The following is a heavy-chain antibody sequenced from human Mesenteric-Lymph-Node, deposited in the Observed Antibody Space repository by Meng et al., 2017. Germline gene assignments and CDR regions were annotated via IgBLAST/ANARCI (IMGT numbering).Heavy chain of an antibody. D-gene: IGHD3-10*01. J-gene: IGHJ5*02. CDR1: GGSISSGGYY. V-gene: IGHV4-31*03. CDR3: ARAGYGSGSYDWFDP. Sequence: VQREESGPGLVKPSQTLSLPCTVSGGSISSGGYYWSWIRQHPGKGLEWIGYIYYSGSTYYNPSLKSRVTISVDTSKNQFSLRLSSVTAADTAVYYCARAGYGSGSYDWFDPWGQGTLVTVSS. CDR2: IYYSGST.